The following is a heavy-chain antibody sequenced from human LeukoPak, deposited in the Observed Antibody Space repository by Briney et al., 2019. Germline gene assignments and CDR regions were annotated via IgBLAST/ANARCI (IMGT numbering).Heavy chain of an antibody. CDR2: INPNSGGT. D-gene: IGHD3-22*01. Sequence: ASVKVSCKASGYTFTGYYMHWVRQAPGQGLEWMGWINPNSGGTIYAQKFQGRVTMTRDTSISTVYMELGRLRSDDTAVYYCARAYYYDNRAIDYWGQGTLVTVSS. CDR1: GYTFTGYY. V-gene: IGHV1-2*02. J-gene: IGHJ4*02. CDR3: ARAYYYDNRAIDY.